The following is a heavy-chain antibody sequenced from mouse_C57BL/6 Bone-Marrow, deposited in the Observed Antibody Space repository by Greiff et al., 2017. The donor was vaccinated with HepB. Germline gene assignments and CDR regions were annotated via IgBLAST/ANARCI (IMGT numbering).Heavy chain of an antibody. D-gene: IGHD1-1*01. CDR2: ISNGGGST. J-gene: IGHJ2*01. CDR1: GFTFSDYY. Sequence: EVMLVESGGGLVQPGGSLKLSCAASGFTFSDYYMYWVRQTPEKRLEWVAYISNGGGSTYYPDTVKGRFTISRDNAKNTLYRQMSRLKSEDTAMYYCARCIRYYGSSYLDYWGQGTTLTVSS. V-gene: IGHV5-12*01. CDR3: ARCIRYYGSSYLDY.